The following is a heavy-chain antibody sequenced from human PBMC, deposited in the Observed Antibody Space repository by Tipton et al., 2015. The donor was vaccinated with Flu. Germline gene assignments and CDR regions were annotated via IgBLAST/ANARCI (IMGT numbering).Heavy chain of an antibody. Sequence: QLVQSGAEVKKPGAPVKVSCKASGYTFTGYGFSWVRQAPGQGIEWMGWNSASNGNTNYAQNFQGRVTMTTDTSTSTAYMELRSLRSDDTAVYYCARKGSSWPEDYWGQGTLVTVSS. CDR1: GYTFTGYG. J-gene: IGHJ4*02. CDR3: ARKGSSWPEDY. V-gene: IGHV1-18*04. CDR2: NSASNGNT. D-gene: IGHD6-13*01.